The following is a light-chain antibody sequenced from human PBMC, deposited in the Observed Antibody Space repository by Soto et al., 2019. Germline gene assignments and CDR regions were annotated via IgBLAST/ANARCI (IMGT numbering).Light chain of an antibody. V-gene: IGKV1-5*01. CDR1: QSISGW. J-gene: IGKJ3*01. CDR3: QQYSGYSLFT. CDR2: DAS. Sequence: DIQMTQSPSTLSASVGDRVTITCRASQSISGWLAWYQQRPGKAPKLLIYDASSLESGVPSRFSGSGSGTEFTLTHGGLQPDDFATYYCQQYSGYSLFTFGPGTIVDIK.